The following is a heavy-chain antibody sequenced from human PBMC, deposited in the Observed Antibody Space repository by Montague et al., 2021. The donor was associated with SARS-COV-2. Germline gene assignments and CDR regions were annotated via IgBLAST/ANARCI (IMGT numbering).Heavy chain of an antibody. CDR3: ARDSRTSGWGYWYHGLDV. CDR2: INQSGRT. V-gene: IGHV4-34*01. D-gene: IGHD6-19*01. Sequence: SETLSLTCAIYGGSFSGYYWSWIRQPPEKGLEWIGEINQSGRTNNDPSLKSRVTISVDTSKNQFSLKLTSVTAADTAVYYCARDSRTSGWGYWYHGLDVWGQGTTVIVSS. J-gene: IGHJ6*02. CDR1: GGSFSGYY.